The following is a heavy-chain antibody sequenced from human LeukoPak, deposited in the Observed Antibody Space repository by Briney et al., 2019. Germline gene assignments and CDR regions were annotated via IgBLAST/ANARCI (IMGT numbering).Heavy chain of an antibody. CDR3: AKQGYSYGPGSEWYFDL. J-gene: IGHJ2*01. CDR2: ISGSGGST. Sequence: GGSLRLSCAASGFTFSSYAMSWVRQAPGKGLEWVSAISGSGGSTYYADSVKGRFTISRDNSKNTLYLQMNSLRAEDTAVYYCAKQGYSYGPGSEWYFDLWGRGTLVTVSS. V-gene: IGHV3-23*01. CDR1: GFTFSSYA. D-gene: IGHD5-18*01.